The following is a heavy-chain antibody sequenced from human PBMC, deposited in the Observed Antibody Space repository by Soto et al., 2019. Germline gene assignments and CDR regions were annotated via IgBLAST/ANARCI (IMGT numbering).Heavy chain of an antibody. D-gene: IGHD3-16*02. CDR1: GFIFSTYG. CDR3: GATTSSDYVGGSYRDWGEAFDL. CDR2: ISFDGINK. V-gene: IGHV3-30*03. J-gene: IGHJ3*01. Sequence: QVQLVESGGGVVQPGRSLRLSCAASGFIFSTYGMHWVRQAPGKGLEWVAVISFDGINKYSADSVKGRFSISRDNSKNTLYLQMNSLRAYDTAVYYCGATTSSDYVGGSYRDWGEAFDLWGQGTMGSVSS.